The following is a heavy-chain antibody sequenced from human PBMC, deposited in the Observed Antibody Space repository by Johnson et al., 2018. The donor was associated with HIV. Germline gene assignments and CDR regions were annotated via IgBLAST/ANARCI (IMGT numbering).Heavy chain of an antibody. V-gene: IGHV3-33*08. CDR3: ARSPEIGDRLWRAFDV. Sequence: QVQLVESGGGVVQPGRSLRLSCAASGFTFSSYAMHWVRQAPGKGLEWVAVIWYDGSNKYYADSVKGRFTISRDNSKNTLYLQMNSLRAEDTAVYYCARSPEIGDRLWRAFDVWGQGTMVTVSS. J-gene: IGHJ3*01. CDR1: GFTFSSYA. D-gene: IGHD4-17*01. CDR2: IWYDGSNK.